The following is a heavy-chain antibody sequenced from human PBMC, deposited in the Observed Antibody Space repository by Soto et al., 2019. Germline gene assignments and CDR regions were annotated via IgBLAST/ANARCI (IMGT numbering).Heavy chain of an antibody. Sequence: ETLSLTCTVSGGSVTNSSYYWGWIRQSPGKGLEWVAGISGGGGNTYYADSVKGRFTISRDHSKSTVYLQMHSLRAEDTAVYYCAKGFIVVVTVIRPDDAFDMWGQGTMVTVSS. D-gene: IGHD2-21*02. J-gene: IGHJ3*02. CDR1: GGSVTNSSYY. CDR3: AKGFIVVVTVIRPDDAFDM. CDR2: ISGGGGNT. V-gene: IGHV3-23*01.